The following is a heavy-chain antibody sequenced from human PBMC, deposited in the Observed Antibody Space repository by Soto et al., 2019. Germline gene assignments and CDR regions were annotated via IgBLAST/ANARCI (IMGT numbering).Heavy chain of an antibody. D-gene: IGHD2-15*01. V-gene: IGHV3-13*01. CDR3: ARGSLVSEFESFQH. CDR2: IGTAGDT. Sequence: EVQLVESGGGLVQPGGSLRLSCAASGFTFSSYDMHWVRQATGKGLEWVSAIGTAGDTYYPGSVKGRFTISRENAKNSLYLQMNSLRAGDTAVYYCARGSLVSEFESFQHWGQGTLVTVSS. J-gene: IGHJ1*01. CDR1: GFTFSSYD.